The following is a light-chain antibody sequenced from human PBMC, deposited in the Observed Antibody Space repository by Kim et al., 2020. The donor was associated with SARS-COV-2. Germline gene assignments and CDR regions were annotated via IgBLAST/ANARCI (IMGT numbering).Light chain of an antibody. CDR2: GAF. CDR3: QQYDNWPR. J-gene: IGKJ1*01. Sequence: SGSPGERVTLSCRASQTIRRNLAWYQQKPGQAPRLLIYGAFTRATDIPARFSGSGSGTEFTLTISSLQSEDFAVYFCQQYDNWPRFGQGTKVDIK. V-gene: IGKV3-15*01. CDR1: QTIRRN.